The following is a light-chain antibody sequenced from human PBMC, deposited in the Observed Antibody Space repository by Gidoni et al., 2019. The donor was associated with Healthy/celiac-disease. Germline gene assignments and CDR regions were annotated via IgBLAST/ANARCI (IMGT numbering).Light chain of an antibody. Sequence: DIQMTHSPSSLSASVGDRVTITCRQSQGISSWLAWYQQKPEKAPKSLIYAASSLQSGVPSRFSGSGAGTDFTLTISSLQHEDFATYYCQQYNSYTPMAFGQGTRLEIK. J-gene: IGKJ5*01. CDR3: QQYNSYTPMA. CDR1: QGISSW. CDR2: AAS. V-gene: IGKV1D-16*01.